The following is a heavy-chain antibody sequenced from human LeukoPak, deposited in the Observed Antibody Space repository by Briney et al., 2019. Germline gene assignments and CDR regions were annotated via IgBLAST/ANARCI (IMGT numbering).Heavy chain of an antibody. CDR3: AKGLRYFDWLSLH. CDR2: ICGSGGST. CDR1: GFTFSSYA. D-gene: IGHD3-9*01. Sequence: PGGSLRLSCAASGFTFSSYAMSWVRQAPGKGLEWVSAICGSGGSTYYAASEKGRFTISRDNSKNTLYLQMNSLRAEDTAVYYCAKGLRYFDWLSLHWGQGTLVTVSS. J-gene: IGHJ4*02. V-gene: IGHV3-23*01.